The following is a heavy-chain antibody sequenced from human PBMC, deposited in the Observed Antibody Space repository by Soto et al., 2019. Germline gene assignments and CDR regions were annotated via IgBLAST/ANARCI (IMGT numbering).Heavy chain of an antibody. CDR3: ARNRVTSSSPLWFDP. CDR2: INAGNGDT. D-gene: IGHD6-13*01. V-gene: IGHV1-3*01. Sequence: ASVKVSCKASGYTFTSYAIHWVRQAPGQRLEWMGWINAGNGDTKYSQKLQGRVTITRDTSVSTAYMELSSLRSEDTAVYYCARNRVTSSSPLWFDPWGQGTLVTVSS. J-gene: IGHJ5*02. CDR1: GYTFTSYA.